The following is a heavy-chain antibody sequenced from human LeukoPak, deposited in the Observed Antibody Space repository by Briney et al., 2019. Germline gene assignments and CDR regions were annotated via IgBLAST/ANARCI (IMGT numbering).Heavy chain of an antibody. V-gene: IGHV4-39*01. CDR1: GGSISSSSDY. J-gene: IGHJ4*03. CDR2: ISYSGST. CDR3: ARFSGSYFDY. D-gene: IGHD1-26*01. Sequence: PSETLSLTCTVSGGSISSSSDYWGWIRQPPGKGLEWIGSISYSGSTYHDPSLKSRVTISVDTSKNQFSLKLSSVTAADTAVYYSARFSGSYFDYWGQGTLVTASS.